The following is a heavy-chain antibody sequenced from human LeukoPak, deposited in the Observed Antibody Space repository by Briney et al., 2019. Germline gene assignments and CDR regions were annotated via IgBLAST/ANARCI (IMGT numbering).Heavy chain of an antibody. CDR3: AKDAAHSGPPYYFDY. CDR1: GFTFSSYG. CDR2: IWYDGSNK. J-gene: IGHJ4*02. D-gene: IGHD5-12*01. V-gene: IGHV3-33*06. Sequence: GGSLRLSCAASGFTFSSYGMHWVRQAPGEGLEWVAVIWYDGSNKYYADSVKGRFTISRDNSKNTLYLQMNSLRAEDTAVYYCAKDAAHSGPPYYFDYWGQGTLVTVSS.